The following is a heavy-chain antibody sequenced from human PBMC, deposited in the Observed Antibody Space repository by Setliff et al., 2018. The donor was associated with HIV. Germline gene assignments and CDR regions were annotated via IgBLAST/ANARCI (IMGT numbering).Heavy chain of an antibody. CDR2: ISWAGATT. CDR3: AREIRAGDYPPYNYYFYMDV. J-gene: IGHJ6*03. V-gene: IGHV3-43D*04. CDR1: GFIFDGYA. D-gene: IGHD4-17*01. Sequence: GGSLRLSCAASGFIFDGYAMHWVREVPGKGLEWVALISWAGATTNYADSVKGRFTISRDNAKNSLFLQMNSLRAEDTALYYCAREIRAGDYPPYNYYFYMDVWGKGTTVTVSS.